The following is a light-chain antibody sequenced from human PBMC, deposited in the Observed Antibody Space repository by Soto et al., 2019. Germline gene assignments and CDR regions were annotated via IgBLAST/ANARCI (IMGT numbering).Light chain of an antibody. J-gene: IGLJ2*01. CDR1: SSDVGGYNY. CDR3: SSYTSSSILL. V-gene: IGLV2-14*01. CDR2: EVS. Sequence: QSALTQPASVSGSPGQSITISCTGSSSDVGGYNYVSWYQQHPGKAPKLMIFEVSNRPSGVSNRFSGSKSGNSASLTISGLQAEEEADYYCSSYTSSSILLFGGGTKVTVL.